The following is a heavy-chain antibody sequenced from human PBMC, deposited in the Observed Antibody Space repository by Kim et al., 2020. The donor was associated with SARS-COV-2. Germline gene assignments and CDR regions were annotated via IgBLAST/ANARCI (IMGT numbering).Heavy chain of an antibody. Sequence: HPSLKSRVPISVDTSKSQFSLKLSSVTAADTAVYYCARGYSSSWSPFDYWGQGTLVTVSS. CDR3: ARGYSSSWSPFDY. V-gene: IGHV4-34*01. D-gene: IGHD6-13*01. J-gene: IGHJ4*02.